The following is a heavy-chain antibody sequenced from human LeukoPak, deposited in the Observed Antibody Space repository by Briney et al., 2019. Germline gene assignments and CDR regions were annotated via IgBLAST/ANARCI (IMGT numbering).Heavy chain of an antibody. D-gene: IGHD3-22*01. CDR3: ARGGWNKFDY. CDR1: GGSFGGYY. Sequence: PSETLSLTCAVYGGSFGGYYWSWIRQPPGKGLEWIGFIFYSGTTNYNPSLKSRVTISVDTSKNQFSLKLSSVTAADTAVYYCARGGWNKFDYWGQGTLVTVSS. V-gene: IGHV4-59*01. J-gene: IGHJ4*02. CDR2: IFYSGTT.